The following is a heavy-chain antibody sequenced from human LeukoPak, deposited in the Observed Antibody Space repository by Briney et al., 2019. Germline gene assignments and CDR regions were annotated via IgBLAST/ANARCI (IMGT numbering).Heavy chain of an antibody. J-gene: IGHJ4*02. CDR3: AKQVSCDTTTCYSGMPPDY. CDR2: ISGSDGSR. Sequence: GGPLRLSCAASGFPFSRYAMSWVRQTPERGLEWVSVISGSDGSRYYADSVKGRFTISRGDSRNTVYLQMNNLRAEDTAVYYCAKQVSCDTTTCYSGMPPDYWGQGTLVTVSS. V-gene: IGHV3-23*01. D-gene: IGHD2/OR15-2a*01. CDR1: GFPFSRYA.